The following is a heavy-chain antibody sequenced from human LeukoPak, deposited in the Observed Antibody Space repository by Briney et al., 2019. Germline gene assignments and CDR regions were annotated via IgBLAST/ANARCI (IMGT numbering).Heavy chain of an antibody. CDR1: GFTFSSYW. CDR2: ISSSGSTI. CDR3: ARGGTLEYFQH. V-gene: IGHV3-48*04. J-gene: IGHJ1*01. Sequence: GGSLRLSCAASGFTFSSYWMHWVRQAPGKGLEWVSYISSSGSTIYYADSVKGRFTISRDNAKNSLYLQMNSLRAEDTAVYYCARGGTLEYFQHWGQGTLVTVSS.